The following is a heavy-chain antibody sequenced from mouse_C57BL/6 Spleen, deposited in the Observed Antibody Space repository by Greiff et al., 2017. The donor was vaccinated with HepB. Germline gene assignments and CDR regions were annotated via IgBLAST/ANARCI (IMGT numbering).Heavy chain of an antibody. D-gene: IGHD1-1*01. V-gene: IGHV2-2*01. Sequence: QVQLKESGPGLVQPSQRLSITCAVSGFSFTSYGVHWVRQSPGKGLEWLGVIWSGGSTDYNAAFISRLSISKDNSKSQVFFKMNSLQADDTAIYYCARGGSSLYYAMDYWGQGTSVTVSS. CDR1: GFSFTSYG. CDR3: ARGGSSLYYAMDY. CDR2: IWSGGST. J-gene: IGHJ4*01.